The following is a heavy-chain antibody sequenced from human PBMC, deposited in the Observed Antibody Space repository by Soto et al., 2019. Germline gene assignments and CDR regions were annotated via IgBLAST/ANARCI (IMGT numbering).Heavy chain of an antibody. D-gene: IGHD3-10*01. CDR3: ARVPGP. CDR1: GGSISSGGYS. Sequence: SETLSLTCAVSGGSISSGGYSWILIRQPPGKGLEWIGYIYHSGSTYYNSSLKSRVTISVDRSKNQFSLKLSSVTAADTAVYYCARVPGPWGQGTLVTVSS. J-gene: IGHJ5*02. V-gene: IGHV4-30-2*01. CDR2: IYHSGST.